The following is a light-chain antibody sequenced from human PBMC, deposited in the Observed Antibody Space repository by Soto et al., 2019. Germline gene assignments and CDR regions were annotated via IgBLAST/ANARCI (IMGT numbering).Light chain of an antibody. V-gene: IGKV3-20*01. CDR2: GAS. CDR3: QQHGSSPYT. Sequence: EIVLTQSPGTLSLSPGERATLSCRASQSVRNSYLAWYQQKPGQAPRLLIYGASGRATGIPDRFSGSGSGTDFTLTISRLEPEDFEVYYCQQHGSSPYTFGQGTKLEI. J-gene: IGKJ2*01. CDR1: QSVRNSY.